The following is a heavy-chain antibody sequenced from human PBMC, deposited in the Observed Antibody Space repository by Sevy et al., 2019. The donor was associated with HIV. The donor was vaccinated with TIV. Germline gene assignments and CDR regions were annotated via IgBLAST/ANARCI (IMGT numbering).Heavy chain of an antibody. CDR3: GRHRVHDYVRGTSGPFDV. CDR2: VYYSGDT. Sequence: SETLSLTCTVSSDSISSSSYFWGWVRQPPGKGLEWIASVYYSGDTYYNPSLKSRVTVSIDTSTNNFSLKVTSVSARDTAVYYCGRHRVHDYVRGTSGPFDVWGRGTRVTVSS. CDR1: SDSISSSSYF. V-gene: IGHV4-39*01. J-gene: IGHJ2*01. D-gene: IGHD3-16*01.